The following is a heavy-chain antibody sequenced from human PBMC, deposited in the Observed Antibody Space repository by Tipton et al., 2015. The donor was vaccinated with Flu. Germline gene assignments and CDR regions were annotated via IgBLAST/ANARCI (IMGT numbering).Heavy chain of an antibody. CDR1: GDSISSYY. J-gene: IGHJ4*02. CDR3: ARDLGSSGSFDY. CDR2: IYTSGST. V-gene: IGHV4-4*07. D-gene: IGHD6-13*01. Sequence: TLSLTCTVSGDSISSYYWSWIRQPAGKGLEWIGRIYTSGSTNYNPSLKSRVTISVDTSKNQFSLKLSSVTAADTAVYYCARDLGSSGSFDYWGQGTLVTASS.